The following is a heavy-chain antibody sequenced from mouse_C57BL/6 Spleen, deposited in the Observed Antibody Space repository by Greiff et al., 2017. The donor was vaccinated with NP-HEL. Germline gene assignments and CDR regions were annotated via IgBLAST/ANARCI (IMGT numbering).Heavy chain of an antibody. CDR3: ARLITAVVASEY. D-gene: IGHD1-1*01. CDR2: IYPGDGDT. CDR1: GYAFSSSW. V-gene: IGHV1-82*01. Sequence: VQLQQSGPELVKPGASVKISCKASGYAFSSSWMNWVKQRPGKGLEWIGRIYPGDGDTNYNGKFKGKATLTADKSSSTAYMQLSSLTSEDSAVYFCARLITAVVASEYWGQGTTLTVSS. J-gene: IGHJ2*01.